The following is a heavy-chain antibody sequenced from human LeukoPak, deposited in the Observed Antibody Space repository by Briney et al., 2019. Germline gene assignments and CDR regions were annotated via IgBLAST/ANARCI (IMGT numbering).Heavy chain of an antibody. CDR1: GGSISSGDFH. V-gene: IGHV4-31*03. Sequence: SETLSLTCIVSGGSISSGDFHRTWIRQRPGKGLEWIAHIFHNGNTYYNPSLRSRITMSVDTSKNQFSLKLSSVTAADTAIYYCARDADHGDYLDFWGQGTLVTVSS. D-gene: IGHD4-17*01. CDR3: ARDADHGDYLDF. CDR2: IFHNGNT. J-gene: IGHJ4*02.